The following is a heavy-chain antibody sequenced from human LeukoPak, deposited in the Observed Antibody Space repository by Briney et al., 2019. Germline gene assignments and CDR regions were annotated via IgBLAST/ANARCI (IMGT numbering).Heavy chain of an antibody. V-gene: IGHV1-69*06. Sequence: ASVKVSCKASGGTFSSYAISWVRQAPGQGLEWMGGIIPIFGTANYAQKSQGRVTITADKSTSTAYMELSSLRSEDTAVYYCARSPVRGYSYQNYYGMDVWGKGTTVTVSS. CDR1: GGTFSSYA. CDR2: IIPIFGTA. D-gene: IGHD5-18*01. J-gene: IGHJ6*04. CDR3: ARSPVRGYSYQNYYGMDV.